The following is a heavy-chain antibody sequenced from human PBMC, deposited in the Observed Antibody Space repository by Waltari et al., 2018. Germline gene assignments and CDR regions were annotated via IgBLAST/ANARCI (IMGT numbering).Heavy chain of an antibody. CDR3: ARTREARYYGMDV. V-gene: IGHV4-59*01. Sequence: QVQLQESGPGLVKPSETLSLPCTVSGGSISSYYWSWIRQPPGKGLEWIGYIYYSGSTNYNPSLKSRVTISVDTSKNQFSLKLSSVTAADTAVYYCARTREARYYGMDVWGQGTTVTVSS. CDR2: IYYSGST. J-gene: IGHJ6*02. D-gene: IGHD5-12*01. CDR1: GGSISSYY.